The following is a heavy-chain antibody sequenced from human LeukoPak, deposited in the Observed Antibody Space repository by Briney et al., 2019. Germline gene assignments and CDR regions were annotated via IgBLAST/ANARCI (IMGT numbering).Heavy chain of an antibody. J-gene: IGHJ5*02. D-gene: IGHD1-7*01. CDR2: IYSSGDT. CDR1: GGSISSFY. CDR3: ARRYNWNYGFDP. Sequence: SGTLSLTCTVSGGSISSFYWSWIRQPPGKGLEWIGYIYSSGDTNYNPSLKSRVTISVDTSKNQFSLKLSSVTAADTAVYYCARRYNWNYGFDPWGQGTLVTVPS. V-gene: IGHV4-59*01.